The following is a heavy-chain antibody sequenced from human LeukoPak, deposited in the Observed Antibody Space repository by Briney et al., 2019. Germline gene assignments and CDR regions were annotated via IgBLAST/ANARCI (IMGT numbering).Heavy chain of an antibody. J-gene: IGHJ6*02. CDR2: IIPIFGTA. CDR1: GYTFTSYY. Sequence: VKVSCXXSGYTFTSYYMHWVRQAPGQGLEWMGGIIPIFGTANYAQKFQGRVTITADESTSTAYMELSSLRSEDTAVYYCARGRYSSSINSMDVWGQGTTVTVSS. V-gene: IGHV1-69*13. CDR3: ARGRYSSSINSMDV. D-gene: IGHD6-6*01.